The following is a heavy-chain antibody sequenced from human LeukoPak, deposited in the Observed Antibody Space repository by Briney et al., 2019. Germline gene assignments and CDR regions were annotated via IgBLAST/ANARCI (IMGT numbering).Heavy chain of an antibody. CDR2: ISHSSGFT. D-gene: IGHD6-13*01. CDR1: GFTFSDYY. J-gene: IGHJ4*02. CDR3: AKLFKAYSSSWIDY. Sequence: PGGSLRLSCAASGFTFSDYYMSWIRQAPGQGLEWVVYISHSSGFTSYADSVKGRFAISRDNAKNSLYLQMDSLRAEDTAIYYCAKLFKAYSSSWIDYWGQGNLVTVSS. V-gene: IGHV3-11*03.